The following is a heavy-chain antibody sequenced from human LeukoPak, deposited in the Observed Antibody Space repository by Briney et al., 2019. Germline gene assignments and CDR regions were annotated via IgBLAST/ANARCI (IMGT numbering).Heavy chain of an antibody. CDR2: IYPGDSDT. D-gene: IGHD1-26*01. Sequence: GESLKISCKGSGYSFTSYWIGWVRQMPGKGLEWMGIIYPGDSDTRYSPSFQGQVTISADKSISTAYLQWSSLKASDTAMYYCARTAYFSGSYSCLDYWGQGTLVTVSS. CDR3: ARTAYFSGSYSCLDY. J-gene: IGHJ4*02. V-gene: IGHV5-51*01. CDR1: GYSFTSYW.